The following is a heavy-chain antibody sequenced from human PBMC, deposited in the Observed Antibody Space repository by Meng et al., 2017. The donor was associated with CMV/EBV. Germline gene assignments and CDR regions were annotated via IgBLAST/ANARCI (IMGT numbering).Heavy chain of an antibody. V-gene: IGHV3-30*03. CDR2: ISYDGSNK. Sequence: GGSLRLSCAASGFPVSSNYMSWVRQAPGKGLEWVAVISYDGSNKYYAYSVKGRFTISRDNAKNPLNLQMNSLRAEHTAVYYCARAWIAAAGTLDYWGQGTLVTVSS. D-gene: IGHD6-13*01. CDR3: ARAWIAAAGTLDY. CDR1: GFPVSSNY. J-gene: IGHJ4*02.